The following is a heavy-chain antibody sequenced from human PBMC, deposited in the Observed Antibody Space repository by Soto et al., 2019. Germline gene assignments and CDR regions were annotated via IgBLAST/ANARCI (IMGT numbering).Heavy chain of an antibody. CDR3: ARLGSNSSTMVRGVTLSYYYYMDV. J-gene: IGHJ6*03. Sequence: SETLSLTCTVSGGSISSYYWSWIRQPPGKGLEWIGYIYYSGSTNYNPSLKSRVTISVDTSKNQFSLKLSSVTAADTAVYYCARLGSNSSTMVRGVTLSYYYYMDVWGKGTTVTVSS. CDR2: IYYSGST. V-gene: IGHV4-59*08. CDR1: GGSISSYY. D-gene: IGHD3-10*01.